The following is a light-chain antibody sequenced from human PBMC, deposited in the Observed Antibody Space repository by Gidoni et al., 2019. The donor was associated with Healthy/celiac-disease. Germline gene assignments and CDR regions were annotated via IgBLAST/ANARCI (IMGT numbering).Light chain of an antibody. CDR2: GAS. Sequence: EIVLTQSPGTLSLSPGERATLSCRASQSVSSSYLAWYQQKPGQAPRLLIYGASSRATGIPDRFSGSVSGTDFTLTISRLEPEDFAVYYCQQYGSSRWTFXXXTKVEIK. CDR3: QQYGSSRWT. J-gene: IGKJ1*01. CDR1: QSVSSSY. V-gene: IGKV3-20*01.